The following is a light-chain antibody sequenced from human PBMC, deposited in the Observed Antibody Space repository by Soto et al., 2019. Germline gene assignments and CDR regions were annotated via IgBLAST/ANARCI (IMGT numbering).Light chain of an antibody. CDR3: SSYTSSSALVV. CDR2: DVS. J-gene: IGLJ2*01. Sequence: QSALTQPASVSGSPGQSITISCTGTSSDVGGYNYVSWYQQHTGKAPKLMIYDVSNRPSGVSNRFSGYKSVNTGSLTISGFQAEDEDDYYSSSYTSSSALVVFGGGTMLTV. CDR1: SSDVGGYNY. V-gene: IGLV2-14*01.